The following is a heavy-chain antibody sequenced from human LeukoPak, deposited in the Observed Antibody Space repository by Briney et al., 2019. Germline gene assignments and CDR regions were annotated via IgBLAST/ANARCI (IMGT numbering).Heavy chain of an antibody. V-gene: IGHV1-2*02. CDR2: INPNSGGT. CDR3: ARGGSYDILTGYLPYYYYYYMDV. Sequence: GASVKVSCKASGYTFTGYYMHWVRQAPGQGLEWMGWINPNSGGTNYAQKFQGRVTMTRDTSISTAYMELSRLRSDDTAVYYCARGGSYDILTGYLPYYYYYYMDVWGKGTTVTVSS. CDR1: GYTFTGYY. J-gene: IGHJ6*03. D-gene: IGHD3-9*01.